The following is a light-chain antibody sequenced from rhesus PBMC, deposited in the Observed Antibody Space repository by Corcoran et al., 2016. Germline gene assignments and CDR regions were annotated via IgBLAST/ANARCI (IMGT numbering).Light chain of an antibody. CDR1: QGISSC. CDR2: KAS. J-gene: IGKJ2*01. CDR3: LQYSRCPYS. V-gene: IGKV1-22*01. Sequence: DIQMTQSPSSRSASVGDTVIITCQASQGISSCLAWYQQKPGKAPKLLIYKASSLQRGVPSRCCGSGSRTDFTLTINSMQPQDFATDYWLQYSRCPYSFGQGTKVAVK.